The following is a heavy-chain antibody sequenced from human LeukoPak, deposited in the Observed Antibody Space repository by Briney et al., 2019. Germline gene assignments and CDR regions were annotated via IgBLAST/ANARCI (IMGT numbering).Heavy chain of an antibody. J-gene: IGHJ4*02. Sequence: PGGSLRLSCAGSGFKFDDYGMNWVRQVPGKGLEWISAINWNGGSTHYADSVRGRFTISRDNARNSMFLHMNSLRAEDTAVYYCAKVPRDSDCYWGQGTLVTVSS. CDR1: GFKFDDYG. CDR2: INWNGGST. CDR3: AKVPRDSDCY. V-gene: IGHV3-20*04. D-gene: IGHD2-21*02.